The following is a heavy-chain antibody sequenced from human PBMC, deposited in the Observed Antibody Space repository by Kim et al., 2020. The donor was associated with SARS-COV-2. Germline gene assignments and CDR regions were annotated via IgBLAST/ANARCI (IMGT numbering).Heavy chain of an antibody. CDR1: GGSISSYY. V-gene: IGHV4-59*01. Sequence: SETLSLTCTVSGGSISSYYWNWIRQPPGDGLEWIGYVYYSGSTNYNPSLKSRVTISVDTSKNHFSLNLSSVTAADTAVYYCARGRSAYPTNFDYWGQGTLVTVSS. CDR3: ARGRSAYPTNFDY. CDR2: VYYSGST. J-gene: IGHJ4*02. D-gene: IGHD3-3*01.